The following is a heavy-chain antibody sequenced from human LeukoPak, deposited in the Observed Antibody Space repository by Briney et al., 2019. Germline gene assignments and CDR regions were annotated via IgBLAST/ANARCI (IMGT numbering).Heavy chain of an antibody. V-gene: IGHV1-69*05. J-gene: IGHJ6*03. CDR1: GGTFISYS. Sequence: SVKVSCTASGGTFISYSITWVRQAPGQGLEWMGGIKPLFNTANYAQQFQGRVTITTDESTSTAYMELSSLRFEDTAMYYCARVDRYHYYLDVWGKGTTVTVSS. CDR3: ARVDRYHYYLDV. CDR2: IKPLFNTA.